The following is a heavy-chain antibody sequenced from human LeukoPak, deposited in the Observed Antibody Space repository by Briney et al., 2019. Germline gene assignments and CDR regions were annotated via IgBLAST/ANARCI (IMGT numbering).Heavy chain of an antibody. D-gene: IGHD5-18*01. Sequence: WGSLRLSCAASGFTFSSYEMNWVRQVPGKGLEWVSYISSSGSTIYYADSVKGRFTISRDNAKNSVYLQMNSLRAEDTAVYYCARWRYRYGRYLDYWGQGTLVTVSS. CDR2: ISSSGSTI. V-gene: IGHV3-48*03. CDR3: ARWRYRYGRYLDY. CDR1: GFTFSSYE. J-gene: IGHJ4*02.